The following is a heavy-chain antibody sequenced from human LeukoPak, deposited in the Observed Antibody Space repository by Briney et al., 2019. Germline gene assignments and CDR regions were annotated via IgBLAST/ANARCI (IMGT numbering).Heavy chain of an antibody. D-gene: IGHD2-2*01. V-gene: IGHV4-59*01. CDR3: ARMRVVPAAMSYNWFDP. CDR2: IYYSGST. J-gene: IGHJ5*02. Sequence: SETLSLTCAVYGGSFSSYYWSWIRQPPGKGLEWIGYIYYSGSTNYNPSLKSRVTISVDTSKNQFSLKLSSVTAADTAVYYCARMRVVPAAMSYNWFDPWGQGTLVTVSS. CDR1: GGSFSSYY.